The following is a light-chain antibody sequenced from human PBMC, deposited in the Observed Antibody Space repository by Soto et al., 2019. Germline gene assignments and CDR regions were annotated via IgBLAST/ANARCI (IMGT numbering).Light chain of an antibody. CDR1: QSISSW. J-gene: IGKJ1*01. CDR3: QQYNSGWT. V-gene: IGKV1-5*03. CDR2: KAS. Sequence: DIQMTQFPPTLSASVGDRVTITCRASQSISSWLAWYQQKPGKAPKLLIYKASSLESGVPSRFSGSGSGTEFTLTISSLQPDDLATYDCQQYNSGWTFGQGTKVEIK.